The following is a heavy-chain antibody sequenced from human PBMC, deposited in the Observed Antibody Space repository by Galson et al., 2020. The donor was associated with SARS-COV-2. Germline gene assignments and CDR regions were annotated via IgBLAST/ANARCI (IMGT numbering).Heavy chain of an antibody. Sequence: QLGESLKISCAASGFTFSSYAMHWVRQAPGKGLEWVAVISYDGSNKYYADSVKGRFTISRDNSKNTLYLQMNSLRAGDTAVYYCARGSSLWSSWSIYYYGMDVWGQGTTVTVSS. CDR3: ARGSSLWSSWSIYYYGMDV. D-gene: IGHD6-13*01. CDR1: GFTFSSYA. CDR2: ISYDGSNK. V-gene: IGHV3-30*04. J-gene: IGHJ6*02.